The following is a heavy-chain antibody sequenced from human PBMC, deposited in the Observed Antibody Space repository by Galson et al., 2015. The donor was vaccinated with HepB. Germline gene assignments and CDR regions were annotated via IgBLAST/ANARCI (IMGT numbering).Heavy chain of an antibody. V-gene: IGHV1-2*04. CDR1: GYTFTAYY. CDR2: INPYRGDT. Sequence: SVKVSCKASGYTFTAYYIHWVRQAPGQGPEWMGWINPYRGDTNYGQKFQGWVTMTRATSVTTAYMELSSLKSDDTAVYYCARGTGGGVAGRAFHYYGMDVWGQGTTVTVSS. D-gene: IGHD6-19*01. J-gene: IGHJ6*02. CDR3: ARGTGGGVAGRAFHYYGMDV.